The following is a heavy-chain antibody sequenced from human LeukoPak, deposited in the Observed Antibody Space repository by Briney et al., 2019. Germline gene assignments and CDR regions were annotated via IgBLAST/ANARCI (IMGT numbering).Heavy chain of an antibody. V-gene: IGHV3-66*01. CDR2: IYSGGST. Sequence: GGSLRLSCAASEFSVGSNYMTWVRQAPGKGLEWVSLIYSGGSTYYADSVKGRFTISRDNSKNTLYLQMNSLRAEDTAVYYCAETPYGGNPPGGNWGQGTLVTVSS. CDR3: AETPYGGNPPGGN. CDR1: EFSVGSNY. D-gene: IGHD4-23*01. J-gene: IGHJ1*01.